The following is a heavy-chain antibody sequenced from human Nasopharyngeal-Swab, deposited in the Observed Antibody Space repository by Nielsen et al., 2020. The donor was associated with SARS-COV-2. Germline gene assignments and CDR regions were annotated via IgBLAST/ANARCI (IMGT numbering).Heavy chain of an antibody. CDR1: GFTFSSYG. CDR2: ISYDGSNK. D-gene: IGHD3-22*01. Sequence: GVSLRLSCAASGFTFSSYGMHWVRQAPGKGLEWVAVISYDGSNKYYADSVKGRLTISRDNSKNPLYLQMNSLRAEDTAVYYCARDLEGYYDTTAYWGQGTMVTVSS. V-gene: IGHV3-30*03. J-gene: IGHJ3*01. CDR3: ARDLEGYYDTTAY.